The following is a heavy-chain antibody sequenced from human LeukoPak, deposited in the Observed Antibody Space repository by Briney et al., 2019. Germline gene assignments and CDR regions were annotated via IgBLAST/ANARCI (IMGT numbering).Heavy chain of an antibody. Sequence: GASVKVSCKASGGTFSSYAISWVRQAPGQGLEWMGRIIPILGIANYAQKFQGRVTITADKSTSTAYMELSSLRSEDTAVYYCARVEDIVVVPAANRRAFDIWGQGTMVTVSS. CDR1: GGTFSSYA. D-gene: IGHD2-2*01. V-gene: IGHV1-69*04. CDR2: IIPILGIA. J-gene: IGHJ3*02. CDR3: ARVEDIVVVPAANRRAFDI.